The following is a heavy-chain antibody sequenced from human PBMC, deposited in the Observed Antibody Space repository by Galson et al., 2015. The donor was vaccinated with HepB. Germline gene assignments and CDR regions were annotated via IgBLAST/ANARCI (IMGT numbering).Heavy chain of an antibody. J-gene: IGHJ6*02. CDR1: GYTFTGYY. CDR2: INPNSGGT. D-gene: IGHD2-15*01. CDR3: ARETLGYCSGGSCYLIRDYYGMDV. V-gene: IGHV1-2*04. Sequence: SVKVSCKASGYTFTGYYMHWVRQAPGQGLEWMGWINPNSGGTNYAQKFQGWVTMTRDTSISTAYMELSRLRSDDTAVYYCARETLGYCSGGSCYLIRDYYGMDVWGQGTTVTVSS.